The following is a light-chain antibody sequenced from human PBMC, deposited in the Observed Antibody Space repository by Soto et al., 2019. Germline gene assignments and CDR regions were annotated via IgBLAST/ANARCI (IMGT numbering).Light chain of an antibody. Sequence: QSALTQPRSVSGSPGQSVTISCAGTSSDVGGYNYVSWYQQHPGKAPKLMIYDVSKRPSGVPDRFPGSKSGNTASLTISGLQADDEADYYCCSYAGRYTYVFGTGTKV. V-gene: IGLV2-11*01. CDR1: SSDVGGYNY. CDR2: DVS. J-gene: IGLJ1*01. CDR3: CSYAGRYTYV.